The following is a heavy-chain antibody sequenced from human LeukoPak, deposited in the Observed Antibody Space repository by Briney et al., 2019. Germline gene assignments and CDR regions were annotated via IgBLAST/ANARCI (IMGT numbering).Heavy chain of an antibody. CDR3: AREGLWFGELLSHRDCYGMDV. CDR2: ISSSSSHI. V-gene: IGHV3-48*02. Sequence: GGSLRLSCAASAFTFTMHSMNWVRQAPGKGLEWVSYISSSSSHIYYADSVKGRFTISREKAKNSLYLQMNSLRDEDTAVYYCAREGLWFGELLSHRDCYGMDVWGQGTTVTVSS. D-gene: IGHD3-10*01. CDR1: AFTFTMHS. J-gene: IGHJ6*02.